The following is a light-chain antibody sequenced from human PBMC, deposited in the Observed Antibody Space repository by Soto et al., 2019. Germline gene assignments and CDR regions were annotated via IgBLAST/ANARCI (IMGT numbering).Light chain of an antibody. Sequence: EIVLTQSPGTLSFSPGERATLSCRASQSVSSSSYLAWYQQKPGQAPRLLIYGESSRATGIPDRFSGSGSATDFPLTISRLEPEDFAVYYCRQYGSSPSYTFGQGTKLEIK. CDR2: GES. CDR3: RQYGSSPSYT. CDR1: QSVSSSSY. J-gene: IGKJ2*01. V-gene: IGKV3-20*01.